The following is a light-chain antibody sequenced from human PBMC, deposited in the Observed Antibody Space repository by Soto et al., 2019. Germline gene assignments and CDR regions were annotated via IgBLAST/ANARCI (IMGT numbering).Light chain of an antibody. CDR3: QSYDATNQV. CDR2: EDN. CDR1: SGSIASNY. V-gene: IGLV6-57*01. Sequence: NFMPTQPHSVSESPGKTVIIFCTRSSGSIASNYVQWYQQRPGSSPTTVIYEDNQRPSGVPDRFSGSIDSSSNSASLTISGLETEDEADYYCQSYDATNQVFVGGTKVTVL. J-gene: IGLJ3*02.